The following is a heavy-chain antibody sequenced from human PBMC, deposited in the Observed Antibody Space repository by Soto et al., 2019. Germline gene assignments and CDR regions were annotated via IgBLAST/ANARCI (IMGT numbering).Heavy chain of an antibody. CDR1: GFTFSSYA. J-gene: IGHJ4*02. CDR2: ISGSGGST. Sequence: GGALRLSCAASGFTFSSYAMSWVRQAPGKGLEWVSAISGSGGSTYYADSVKGRFTISRDNSKNTLYLQMNSLRAEDTAVYYCAKGRGSSTSCLDYWGQGTLVTVSS. D-gene: IGHD2-2*01. V-gene: IGHV3-23*01. CDR3: AKGRGSSTSCLDY.